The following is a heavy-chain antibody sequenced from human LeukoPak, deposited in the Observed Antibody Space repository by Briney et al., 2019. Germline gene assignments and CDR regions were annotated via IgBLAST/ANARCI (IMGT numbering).Heavy chain of an antibody. Sequence: GGSLRLSCAASGFIFSDHYVDWVRQAPGKGPEWVALISYDGINKYYADSVRGRFTISRDDSKNTLYLQMDSLRAEDTAVYYCARDVGIGDSGTYYLEGYWGQGTLVTVSS. CDR3: ARDVGIGDSGTYYLEGY. CDR2: ISYDGINK. J-gene: IGHJ4*02. V-gene: IGHV3-30-3*01. CDR1: GFIFSDHY. D-gene: IGHD3-10*01.